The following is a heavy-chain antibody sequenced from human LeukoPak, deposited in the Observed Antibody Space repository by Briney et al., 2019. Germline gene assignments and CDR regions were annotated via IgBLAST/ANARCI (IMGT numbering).Heavy chain of an antibody. Sequence: GGSLRLSCAASRFTFSSYAMHWVRQAPGKGLEWVAVISYDGSNKYYADSVKGRFTISRDNSKNTPYLQMNSLRAEDTAVYYCARDDSSGYYGSMLCYWGQGTLVTVSS. D-gene: IGHD3-22*01. J-gene: IGHJ4*02. CDR2: ISYDGSNK. V-gene: IGHV3-30-3*01. CDR3: ARDDSSGYYGSMLCY. CDR1: RFTFSSYA.